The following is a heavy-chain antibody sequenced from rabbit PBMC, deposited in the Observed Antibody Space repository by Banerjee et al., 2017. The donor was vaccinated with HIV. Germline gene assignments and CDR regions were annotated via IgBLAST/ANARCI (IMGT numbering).Heavy chain of an antibody. V-gene: IGHV1S40*01. CDR1: GFSFSSGYD. J-gene: IGHJ4*01. Sequence: QSLEESGGDLVKPGASLTLTCTASGFSFSSGYDMCWVRQAPGKGLEWIACIYAGSSGSTHYASWAKGRFTISKTSSTTVTLQMTSLTAADTATYFCVRLFDLWGPGTLVTVS. CDR3: VRLFDL. CDR2: IYAGSSGST.